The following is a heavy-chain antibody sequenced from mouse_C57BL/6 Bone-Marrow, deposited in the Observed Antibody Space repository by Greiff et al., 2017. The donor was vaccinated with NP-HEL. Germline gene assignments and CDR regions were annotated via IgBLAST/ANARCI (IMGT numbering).Heavy chain of an antibody. Sequence: VKLVESGPELVKPGASVKISCKASGYTFTDYYINWVKQRPGQGLEWIGWIFPGSGSTYYNEKFKGKATLTVDKSSSTAYMLLSSLTSEDSAVYFCARRGWLRRRGAMDYWGQGTSVTVSS. J-gene: IGHJ4*01. CDR3: ARRGWLRRRGAMDY. CDR1: GYTFTDYY. CDR2: IFPGSGST. D-gene: IGHD2-2*01. V-gene: IGHV1-75*01.